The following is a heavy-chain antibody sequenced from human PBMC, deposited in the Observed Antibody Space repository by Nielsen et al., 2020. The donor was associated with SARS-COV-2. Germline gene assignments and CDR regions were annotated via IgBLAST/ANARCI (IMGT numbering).Heavy chain of an antibody. V-gene: IGHV4-34*01. D-gene: IGHD2-15*01. CDR3: ARGGSGGSPAAFDI. J-gene: IGHJ3*02. CDR2: INHSGST. CDR1: GGSFSGYY. Sequence: GSLRLSCAVYGGSFSGYYWSWIRQPPGKGLEWIGEINHSGSTNYNPSLKSRVTISVDTSKNQFSLKLSSVTAADTAVYYCARGGSGGSPAAFDIWGQGTMVTVSS.